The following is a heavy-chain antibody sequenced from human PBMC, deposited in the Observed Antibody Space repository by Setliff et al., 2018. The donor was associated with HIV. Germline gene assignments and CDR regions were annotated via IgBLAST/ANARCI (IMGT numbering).Heavy chain of an antibody. J-gene: IGHJ5*02. Sequence: SETLSLTCTVSGNSINSGGYYWSWIRNRPGKGLEWIGYIYSSGATYYNPSLKKRLTISVDTSKNQFSLKLSSVTAADTAVYYCARCAIVLVPAYFDPWGQGTLVTVSS. CDR1: GNSINSGGYY. CDR3: ARCAIVLVPAYFDP. D-gene: IGHD2-2*01. CDR2: IYSSGAT. V-gene: IGHV4-31*03.